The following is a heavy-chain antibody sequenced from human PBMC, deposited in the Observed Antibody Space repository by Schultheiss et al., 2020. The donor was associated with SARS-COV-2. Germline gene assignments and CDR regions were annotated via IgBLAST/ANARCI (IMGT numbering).Heavy chain of an antibody. CDR2: ISSSSSYI. J-gene: IGHJ6*02. D-gene: IGHD6-6*01. V-gene: IGHV3-21*04. Sequence: GESLKISCAASGFTVSSNYMSWVRQAPGKGLEWVSSISSSSSYIYYADSVKGRFTISRDNAKNSLYLQMNSLRAEDTAVYYCARDSGGYSSSSGNNNYYGLDVWGQGTTVTVSS. CDR3: ARDSGGYSSSSGNNNYYGLDV. CDR1: GFTVSSNY.